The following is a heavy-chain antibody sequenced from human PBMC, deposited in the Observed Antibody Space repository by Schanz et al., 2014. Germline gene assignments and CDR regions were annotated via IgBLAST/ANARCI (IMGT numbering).Heavy chain of an antibody. CDR2: INQDASEK. J-gene: IGHJ4*02. Sequence: EVQLVESGGGLAQPGGSLRLSCAASGFIFSNSWMSWVRQAPGKGLEWVANINQDASEKYYVDSVKGRFTISRDNAKNSLYLQMNSLRAEDTAVYYCVPMSIAAHWGQGTLVTVSS. CDR1: GFIFSNSW. V-gene: IGHV3-7*01. CDR3: VPMSIAAH. D-gene: IGHD6-6*01.